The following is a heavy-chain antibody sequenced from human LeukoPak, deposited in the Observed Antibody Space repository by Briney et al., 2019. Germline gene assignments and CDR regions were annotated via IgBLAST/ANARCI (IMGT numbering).Heavy chain of an antibody. CDR3: AREVGSEWFGELSTSRDY. D-gene: IGHD3-10*01. J-gene: IGHJ4*02. CDR1: GFTFSSYS. Sequence: GGSLRLSCAASGFTFSSYSMNWVRQAPGKGLEWVSSISSSSSYIYYADSVKGRFTISRDNAKNSLYLQMNSLRAEDTAVYYCAREVGSEWFGELSTSRDYWGQGTLVTVPS. V-gene: IGHV3-21*01. CDR2: ISSSSSYI.